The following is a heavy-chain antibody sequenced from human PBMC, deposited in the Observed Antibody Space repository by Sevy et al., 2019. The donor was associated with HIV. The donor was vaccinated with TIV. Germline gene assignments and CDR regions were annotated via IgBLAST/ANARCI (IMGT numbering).Heavy chain of an antibody. J-gene: IGHJ4*02. V-gene: IGHV3-33*01. Sequence: GGSLRLSCAASGFTFSSYGMHWVRQAPGKGLEWVAVIWYDGSNKYYADSVKGRFTISRDNSKNTLYLRMNSLRAEDTAVYYCARGGKYGDYNHFDYWGQGTLVTVSS. D-gene: IGHD4-17*01. CDR1: GFTFSSYG. CDR3: ARGGKYGDYNHFDY. CDR2: IWYDGSNK.